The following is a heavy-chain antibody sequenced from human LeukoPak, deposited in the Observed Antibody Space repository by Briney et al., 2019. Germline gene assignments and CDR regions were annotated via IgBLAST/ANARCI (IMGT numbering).Heavy chain of an antibody. CDR2: IYYSGST. CDR3: AAYDTWGFDY. D-gene: IGHD5-12*01. CDR1: GGSISSSNYY. Sequence: SETLSLTCTVSGGSISSSNYYWGWIRQPPGKGLEWIGSIYYSGSTYYNPSLKSRVTISVDTSKNQFSLKLSSVTAADTAVYYCAAYDTWGFDYWGQGTLVTVSS. V-gene: IGHV4-39*07. J-gene: IGHJ4*02.